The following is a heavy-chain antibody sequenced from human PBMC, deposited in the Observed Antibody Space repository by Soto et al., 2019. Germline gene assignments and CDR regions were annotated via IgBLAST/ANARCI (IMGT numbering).Heavy chain of an antibody. D-gene: IGHD3-22*01. Sequence: QVQLQESGPGLVKPSQTLSLTCTVSGGSISSCNYYWSWIRQHPGKGLEWIGYIYYSGSTYYNPTLKSRVTISVDPSKNQFSLKLSSVTAADTAVYYCARTSYDSSGTAADPWGQGTLVTVSS. CDR3: ARTSYDSSGTAADP. CDR2: IYYSGST. J-gene: IGHJ5*02. V-gene: IGHV4-31*03. CDR1: GGSISSCNYY.